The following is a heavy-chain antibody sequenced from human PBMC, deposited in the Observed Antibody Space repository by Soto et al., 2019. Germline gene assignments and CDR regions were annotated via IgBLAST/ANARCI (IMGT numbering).Heavy chain of an antibody. D-gene: IGHD6-19*01. Sequence: EVQLLESGGGLVQPGGSLRLSCAASGFSFSSYAMSWVRQAPGKGLEWVSAISGSGGSTYYADSVKGRFTISRDNSKNTLYLQMNSLRAEDTAVYYCAKDLKRGVAGSAAASYYFDYWGQGTLVTVSS. CDR3: AKDLKRGVAGSAAASYYFDY. J-gene: IGHJ4*02. CDR2: ISGSGGST. V-gene: IGHV3-23*01. CDR1: GFSFSSYA.